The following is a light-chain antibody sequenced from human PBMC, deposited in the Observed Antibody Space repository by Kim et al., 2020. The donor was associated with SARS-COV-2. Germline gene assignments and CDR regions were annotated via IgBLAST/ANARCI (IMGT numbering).Light chain of an antibody. V-gene: IGLV3-21*04. J-gene: IGLJ1*01. Sequence: APGKMARITCGGNNIGSKSVHWYQRKPGQAPVLVIYYDSDRPSGIPERFSGSNSGNTATLTISRVEAGDEADYYCQVWDSSSDQYVFGTGTKVTVL. CDR1: NIGSKS. CDR3: QVWDSSSDQYV. CDR2: YDS.